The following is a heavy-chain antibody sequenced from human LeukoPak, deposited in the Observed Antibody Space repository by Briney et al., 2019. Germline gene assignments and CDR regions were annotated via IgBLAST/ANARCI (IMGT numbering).Heavy chain of an antibody. CDR2: IKQDGSEK. CDR1: GFTFSSYW. V-gene: IGHV3-7*01. D-gene: IGHD6-13*01. Sequence: GGSLRLSCAASGFTFSSYWMSWVRQAPGKGLEWVANIKQDGSEKYYVDSVKGRFTISRNNAKNSLYLQMNSLRAEDTAVYYCARTAASDAFDIWGQGTMVTVSS. J-gene: IGHJ3*02. CDR3: ARTAASDAFDI.